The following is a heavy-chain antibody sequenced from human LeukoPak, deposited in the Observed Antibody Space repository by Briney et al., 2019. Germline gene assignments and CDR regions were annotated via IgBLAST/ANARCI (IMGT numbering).Heavy chain of an antibody. Sequence: SETLSLTCTVSGGSISSGDYYWSWIRQPPGKGLEWIGYIYYSGSTYYNPSLKSRVTISVDTSKNQFSLKLSSVTAADPAVYYCARRPDCSSTSCYSFWFDPWGQGTLVTVSS. CDR1: GGSISSGDYY. J-gene: IGHJ5*02. D-gene: IGHD2-2*02. CDR2: IYYSGST. V-gene: IGHV4-30-4*08. CDR3: ARRPDCSSTSCYSFWFDP.